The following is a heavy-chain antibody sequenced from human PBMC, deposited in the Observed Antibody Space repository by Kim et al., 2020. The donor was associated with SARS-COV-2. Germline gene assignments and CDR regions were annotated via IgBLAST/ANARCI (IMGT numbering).Heavy chain of an antibody. CDR1: GYTFTSYA. D-gene: IGHD3-9*01. Sequence: ASVKVSCKASGYTFTSYAMNWVRQAPGQGLEWMGWINTNTGNPTYAQGFTGRFVFSLDTSVSTAYLQISSLKAEDTAVYYCARDEYYDILTGYYTFDYWGQGTLVTVSS. CDR2: INTNTGNP. V-gene: IGHV7-4-1*02. CDR3: ARDEYYDILTGYYTFDY. J-gene: IGHJ4*02.